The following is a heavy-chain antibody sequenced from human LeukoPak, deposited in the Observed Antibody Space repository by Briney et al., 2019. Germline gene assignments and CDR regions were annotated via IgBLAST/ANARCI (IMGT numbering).Heavy chain of an antibody. CDR1: LDSTTSNF. J-gene: IGHJ4*02. V-gene: IGHV4-4*02. Sequence: SETLSLTCTVSLDSTTSNFWSWVRQPPGKGLEWIGEIHRSGSPNYNPSLQSRVTISIDRSRNQIVLELSSVTAADTAVYYCAREILGGFNPGAYWGQGILVTVSS. D-gene: IGHD1-14*01. CDR3: AREILGGFNPGAY. CDR2: IHRSGSP.